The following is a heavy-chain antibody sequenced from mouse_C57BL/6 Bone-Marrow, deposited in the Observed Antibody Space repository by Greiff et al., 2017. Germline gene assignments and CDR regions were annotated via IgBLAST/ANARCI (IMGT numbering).Heavy chain of an antibody. CDR3: ARSYYGSSYGNYYFDY. CDR2: IDPSDSYT. D-gene: IGHD1-1*01. V-gene: IGHV1-69*01. Sequence: QVQLQQPGAELVMPGASVKLSCKASGYTFTSYWMHWVKQRPGQGLEWIGEIDPSDSYTNYNQKFKGKSTLTVDKSSSTAYMQLSSLTSEDSAVYYCARSYYGSSYGNYYFDYWGQGTTLTVSS. J-gene: IGHJ2*01. CDR1: GYTFTSYW.